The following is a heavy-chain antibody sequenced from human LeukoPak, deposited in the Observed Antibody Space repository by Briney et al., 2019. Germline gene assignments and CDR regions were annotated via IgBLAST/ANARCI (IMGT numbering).Heavy chain of an antibody. V-gene: IGHV4-61*02. CDR2: IYTSGST. CDR1: GGSISSGSYY. J-gene: IGHJ5*02. D-gene: IGHD2-15*01. CDR3: ARGVPGRYCSGGSCYNWFDP. Sequence: SQTLSLTCTVSGGSISSGSYYWSWIRQPAGKGLEWIGRIYTSGSTNYNPSLKSRVTISVDTSKNQFSLKLSSVTAADTAVYYCARGVPGRYCSGGSCYNWFDPWGQGTLVTVSS.